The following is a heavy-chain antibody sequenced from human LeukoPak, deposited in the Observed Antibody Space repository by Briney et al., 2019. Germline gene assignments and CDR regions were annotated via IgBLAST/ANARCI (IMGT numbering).Heavy chain of an antibody. CDR3: ARDSFIIAAAGHFDY. J-gene: IGHJ4*02. Sequence: GASVKVSCKASGGTFSSYAISWVRQAPGQGLEWMGRIIPIFGTANYAQKFQGRVTITTDESTSTAYMELSSLRSEDTAVYYCARDSFIIAAAGHFDYWGQGTLDTVSS. V-gene: IGHV1-69*05. D-gene: IGHD6-13*01. CDR1: GGTFSSYA. CDR2: IIPIFGTA.